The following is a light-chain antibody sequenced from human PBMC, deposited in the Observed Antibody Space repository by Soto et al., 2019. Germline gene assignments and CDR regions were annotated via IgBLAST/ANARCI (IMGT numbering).Light chain of an antibody. J-gene: IGKJ2*01. V-gene: IGKV3-11*01. CDR1: QSVSSY. CDR3: QQRSNGAPYT. Sequence: EIVLTQSPATLSLSPGERATLSCRASQSVSSYLAWYQQQPGQAPRLLIYDASNRATGIPARFSGSGSGTDFTLTVSCLEREYVAVYYCQQRSNGAPYTFGQGTKLEIK. CDR2: DAS.